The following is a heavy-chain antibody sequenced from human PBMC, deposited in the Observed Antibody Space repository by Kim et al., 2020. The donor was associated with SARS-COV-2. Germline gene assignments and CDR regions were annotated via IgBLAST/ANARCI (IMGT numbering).Heavy chain of an antibody. CDR2: IYPDSGGT. V-gene: IGHV1-2*02. D-gene: IGHD3-16*01. Sequence: ASVKVSCKASGYTFNIYYIHWVRQAPGQGLEWMGWIYPDSGGTNVAPKFQGRVTMTTDTDINTAYMELSRLRSDDTAVYYCACTYYYGMDVWGQGTTVTVSS. CDR3: ACTYYYGMDV. CDR1: GYTFNIYY. J-gene: IGHJ6*02.